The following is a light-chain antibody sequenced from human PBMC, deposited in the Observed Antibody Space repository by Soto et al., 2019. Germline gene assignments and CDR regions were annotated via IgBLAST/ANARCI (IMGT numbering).Light chain of an antibody. CDR1: QGVTTN. J-gene: IGKJ5*01. Sequence: EIVMTQSPATLSVSPGERATLSCRAGQGVTTNFAWYQQKSGQSPRLLIYDVSIRATGVPARFSATGSETDFTLTISGLQSEYSAFYFCQQYNKWPFSFGQGTRLEIK. CDR3: QQYNKWPFS. V-gene: IGKV3-15*01. CDR2: DVS.